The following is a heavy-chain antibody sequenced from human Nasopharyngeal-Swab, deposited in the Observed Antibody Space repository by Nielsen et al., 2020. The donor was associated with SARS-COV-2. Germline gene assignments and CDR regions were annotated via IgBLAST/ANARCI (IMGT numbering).Heavy chain of an antibody. J-gene: IGHJ6*02. CDR1: GLTFSTYT. CDR2: ISGLSSYI. Sequence: GSLKISCSAPGLTFSTYTMNLVRQAPGKGPELVSSISGLSSYIYYADPVKGRFTVPRDTAKNSSYVEMNSLSADDTAVYYFARGRAPYGENFEYYCYFGLDVWGQGTTVTVSS. V-gene: IGHV3-21*01. CDR3: ARGRAPYGENFEYYCYFGLDV. D-gene: IGHD4-17*01.